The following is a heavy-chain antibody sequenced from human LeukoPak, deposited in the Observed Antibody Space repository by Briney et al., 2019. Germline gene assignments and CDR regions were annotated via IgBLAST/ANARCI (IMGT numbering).Heavy chain of an antibody. CDR3: ARTFYTGTTFFRY. CDR1: GYSFTSYC. V-gene: IGHV5-51*01. CDR2: IYSGESDT. D-gene: IGHD1-1*01. Sequence: GETLKISSKGSGYSFTSYCIGRVRKMPAKGLDWMRIIYSGESDTRYSPSFQGQVTISAEKYISTAYLKWSSLKALATAMYYCARTFYTGTTFFRYWGQGTLVTVSS. J-gene: IGHJ4*02.